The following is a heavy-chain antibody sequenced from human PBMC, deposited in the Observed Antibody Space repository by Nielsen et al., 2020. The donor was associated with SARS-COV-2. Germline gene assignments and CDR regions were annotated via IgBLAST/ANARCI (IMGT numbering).Heavy chain of an antibody. D-gene: IGHD3-10*01. Sequence: GESLKISCAASGFTFSSYAMSWVRQAPGKGLEWVSAISGSGGSTYYADSVKGRFTISRDNSKNTLYLQMNSLRAEDTAVYYCAKAYGSGSYYGYYYYMDVWGKGTTVTVSS. CDR2: ISGSGGST. J-gene: IGHJ6*03. CDR3: AKAYGSGSYYGYYYYMDV. CDR1: GFTFSSYA. V-gene: IGHV3-23*01.